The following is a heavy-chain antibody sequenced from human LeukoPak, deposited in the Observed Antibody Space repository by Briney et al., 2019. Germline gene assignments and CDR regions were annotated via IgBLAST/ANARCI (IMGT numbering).Heavy chain of an antibody. CDR3: AKDLLPIVVVPAAIPL. CDR2: INYDGTTT. V-gene: IGHV3-74*01. Sequence: GGSLRLSCAASGFNFSSYWMHWVRQAPGKGLVWISRINYDGTTTSYADSVKGRFTISRDNSKNTLYLQMNSLRAEDTAVYYCAKDLLPIVVVPAAIPLWGQGTLVTVSS. D-gene: IGHD2-2*01. J-gene: IGHJ4*02. CDR1: GFNFSSYW.